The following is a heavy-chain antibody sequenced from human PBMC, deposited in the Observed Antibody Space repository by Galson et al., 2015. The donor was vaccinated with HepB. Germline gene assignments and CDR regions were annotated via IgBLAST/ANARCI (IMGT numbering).Heavy chain of an antibody. D-gene: IGHD4-11*01. CDR1: GFTFSSYG. J-gene: IGHJ4*02. CDR3: ARDISNLYFDY. V-gene: IGHV3-30*03. CDR2: ISYDGSNK. Sequence: SLRLSCAASGFTFSSYGMHWVRQAPGKGLEWVAVISYDGSNKYYADSVKGRFTISRDNSKNTLYLQMNSLGAEDTAVYYCARDISNLYFDYWGQGTLVTVSS.